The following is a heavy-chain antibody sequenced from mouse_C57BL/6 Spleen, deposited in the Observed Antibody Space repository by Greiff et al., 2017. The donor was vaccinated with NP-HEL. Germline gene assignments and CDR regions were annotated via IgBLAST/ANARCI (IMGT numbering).Heavy chain of an antibody. V-gene: IGHV1-80*01. CDR3: ARGALITTTGAY. J-gene: IGHJ3*01. D-gene: IGHD1-1*01. CDR2: IYPGDGDT. CDR1: GYAFSSYW. Sequence: QVHVKQSGAELVKPGASVKISCKASGYAFSSYWMNWVKQRPGKGLEWIGQIYPGDGDTNYNGKFKGKATLTADKSSSTAYMQLSSLTSEDSAVYFCARGALITTTGAYWGQGTLVTVSA.